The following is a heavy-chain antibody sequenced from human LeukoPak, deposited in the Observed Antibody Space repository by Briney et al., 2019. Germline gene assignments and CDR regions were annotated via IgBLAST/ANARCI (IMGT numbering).Heavy chain of an antibody. J-gene: IGHJ6*02. CDR1: GFTFSSYS. CDR3: ASPLEDYYGMDV. Sequence: GGSLRLSCAASGFTFSSYSMNWVRQAPGKGLEWVSSISSSSSYIYYADSVKGRFTISRDNAKNSLYLQMNSLRAEDTAVYYCASPLEDYYGMDVWGQGTTVTVSS. V-gene: IGHV3-21*01. CDR2: ISSSSSYI.